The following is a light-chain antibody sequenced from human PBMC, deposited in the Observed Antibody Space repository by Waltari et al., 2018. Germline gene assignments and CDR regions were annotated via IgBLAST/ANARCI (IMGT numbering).Light chain of an antibody. CDR2: DAS. Sequence: EIVLTQSPATLSFSPGEMATLPCRASQSISSYLAWYQQKPGQATRSLIYDASNRATGIPARFSGSESGTDFTLTISSLEPEDFAVYYCLHRSNWLFTFGPGTKVDIK. J-gene: IGKJ3*01. V-gene: IGKV3-11*01. CDR3: LHRSNWLFT. CDR1: QSISSY.